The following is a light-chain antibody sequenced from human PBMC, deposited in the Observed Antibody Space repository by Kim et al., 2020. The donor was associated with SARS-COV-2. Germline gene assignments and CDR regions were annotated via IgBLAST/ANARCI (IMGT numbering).Light chain of an antibody. V-gene: IGLV3-21*04. CDR3: QVWDSSSDVV. CDR2: YDS. Sequence: SYELTQPPSVSVAPGKTARITCGGNNIGGKSVHWYQQKPGQAPVLVLYYDSDRPSVIPARFSASNSGNTSTLAISRVEAGDEADYYCQVWDSSSDVVFGGGTQLTVL. J-gene: IGLJ2*01. CDR1: NIGGKS.